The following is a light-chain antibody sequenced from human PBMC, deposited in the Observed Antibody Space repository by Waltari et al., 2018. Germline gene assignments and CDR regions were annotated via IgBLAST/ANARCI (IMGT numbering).Light chain of an antibody. CDR3: SSYTSSSTWV. CDR2: DVS. V-gene: IGLV2-14*01. Sequence: QSALTQPASVSGSPGHSITISCTGTSSDVGGHNYVSWYQQHPGKPPKLMIYDVSKRPSGVSNRFSGSKSGNTASLTISGLQAEDEADYYCSSYTSSSTWVFGGGTKLTVL. J-gene: IGLJ3*02. CDR1: SSDVGGHNY.